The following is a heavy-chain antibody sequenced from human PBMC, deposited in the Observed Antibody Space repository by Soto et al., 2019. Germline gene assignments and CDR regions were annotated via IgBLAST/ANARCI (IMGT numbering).Heavy chain of an antibody. Sequence: DGLLVESGGGLVKPGGSLKLSCVVSGFALSDYTLNWVRQSPGKGLEWVSSLSPSGNYISFRDSVKGRFTLSRDTAKNSVYLQMNSLTPEDTAVYYCARGTSQTHDFWSGFFDNGGHGTLVTVSS. V-gene: IGHV3-21*01. J-gene: IGHJ4*01. D-gene: IGHD3-3*01. CDR2: LSPSGNYI. CDR3: ARGTSQTHDFWSGFFDN. CDR1: GFALSDYT.